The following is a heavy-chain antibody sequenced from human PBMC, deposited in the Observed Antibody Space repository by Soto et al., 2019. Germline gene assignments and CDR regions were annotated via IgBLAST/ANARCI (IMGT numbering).Heavy chain of an antibody. J-gene: IGHJ6*02. Sequence: QAHLEQSGVEVKKPGASVKVTCKASGYTFHSFGISWVRQATGQGLEWMGWISTYNDNTNYAQKFRGRVTMATDINTSTTTTYLRSLSPDDKDAYVYASPRNNGYHTHFYFGMDVGSQATTVTVSS. CDR3: ASPRNNGYHTHFYFGMDV. CDR2: ISTYNDNT. V-gene: IGHV1-18*01. CDR1: GYTFHSFG. D-gene: IGHD2-2*03.